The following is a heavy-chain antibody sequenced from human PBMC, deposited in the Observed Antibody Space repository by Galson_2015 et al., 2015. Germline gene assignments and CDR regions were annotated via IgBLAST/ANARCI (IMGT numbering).Heavy chain of an antibody. CDR2: ISSTTTYI. D-gene: IGHD3-3*01. Sequence: LRLSCAASEFTFSSYYLSWVRQAPGRGLEWVSSISSTTTYIYYADSVKGRFTISRDNAKNSLYLQMNSLGAEDTAVYYCARQILDYDFWSGYYPTNFDYWGQGTLVTVSS. J-gene: IGHJ4*02. V-gene: IGHV3-21*01. CDR3: ARQILDYDFWSGYYPTNFDY. CDR1: EFTFSSYY.